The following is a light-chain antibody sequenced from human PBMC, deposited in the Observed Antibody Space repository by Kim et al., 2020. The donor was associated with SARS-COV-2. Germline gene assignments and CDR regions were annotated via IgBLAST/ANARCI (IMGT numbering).Light chain of an antibody. CDR3: NSRGSSGNQGV. CDR1: SLRSYY. V-gene: IGLV3-19*01. J-gene: IGLJ3*02. Sequence: SSELTQDPAVSVALGQTVRITCQGDSLRSYYASWYQQKPGQAPVLVIYGKNNRPSGIPDRFSGSSSGNTASLTITGAQAEDEADYYCNSRGSSGNQGVFGGGTQLTVL. CDR2: GKN.